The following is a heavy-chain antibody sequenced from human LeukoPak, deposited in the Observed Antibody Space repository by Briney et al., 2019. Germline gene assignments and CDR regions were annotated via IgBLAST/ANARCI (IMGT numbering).Heavy chain of an antibody. Sequence: GGSLRLSCAASGFTLSNHWMHWVRQAPGKGRLWVSRITSDSDGSSTVYADSVRGRFTISRDNAKNTLYLQMNSLRAEDTAVYYCIRSSGWPDYWGQGTLVTVSS. CDR2: ITSDSDGSST. J-gene: IGHJ4*02. CDR3: IRSSGWPDY. D-gene: IGHD6-19*01. CDR1: GFTLSNHW. V-gene: IGHV3-74*01.